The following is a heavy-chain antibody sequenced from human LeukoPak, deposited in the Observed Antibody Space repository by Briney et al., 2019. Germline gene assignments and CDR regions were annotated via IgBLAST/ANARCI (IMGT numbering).Heavy chain of an antibody. Sequence: SETLSLTCTVSSGSISGSSYYWAWIRQPPGKGLEWIASIYYTGNAFYNWSLKSRVTILVDTSKNQFSLEVDSVTATDTAMYYCARQLDTSGDYAGFFDSWGQGALATVSS. CDR2: IYYTGNA. CDR1: SGSISGSSYY. CDR3: ARQLDTSGDYAGFFDS. D-gene: IGHD3-9*01. J-gene: IGHJ4*02. V-gene: IGHV4-39*01.